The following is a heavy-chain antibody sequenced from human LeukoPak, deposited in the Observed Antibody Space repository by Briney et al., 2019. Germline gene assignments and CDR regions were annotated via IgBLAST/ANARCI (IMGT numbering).Heavy chain of an antibody. CDR3: TRDRATTQTWVEFDL. CDR1: GLSVSSTY. J-gene: IGHJ5*02. CDR2: LSTIDNT. D-gene: IGHD1-1*01. Sequence: GGSLRLTCAASGLSVSSTYMSWVRHAPGKGLECVSFLSTIDNTCYADSYVGRFTSSRDNSKDTLFLQMNRLRAEDSAVYYGTRDRATTQTWVEFDLWGQGTLVTVSS. V-gene: IGHV3-66*03.